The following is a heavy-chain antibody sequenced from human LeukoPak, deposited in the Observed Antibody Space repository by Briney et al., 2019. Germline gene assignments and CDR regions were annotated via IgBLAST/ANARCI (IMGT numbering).Heavy chain of an antibody. CDR1: GFTFSSYA. CDR3: ARFGDFWSGYYGDAFDI. V-gene: IGHV3-23*01. CDR2: ISGSGGST. J-gene: IGHJ3*02. D-gene: IGHD3-3*01. Sequence: PGGSLRLSCAASGFTFSSYAMSWVRQAPGKGLEWVSAISGSGGSTYYADSVKGRFTISRDNAKNSLYLQMNSLRAEDTAVYYCARFGDFWSGYYGDAFDIWGQGTMVTVSS.